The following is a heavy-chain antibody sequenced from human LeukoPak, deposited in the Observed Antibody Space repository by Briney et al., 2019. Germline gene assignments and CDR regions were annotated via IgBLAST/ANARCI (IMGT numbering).Heavy chain of an antibody. Sequence: VKVSCKASGGTFISYTISWVRQAPGQGLEWMGRIIPILGIANYAQKFQGRVTITADKSTSTAYMELSSLRSEDTAVYYCARGYCSSTSCFWAKRFDAWGQGTLVTVS. CDR3: ARGYCSSTSCFWAKRFDA. J-gene: IGHJ5*02. CDR2: IIPILGIA. V-gene: IGHV1-69*02. D-gene: IGHD2-2*01. CDR1: GGTFISYT.